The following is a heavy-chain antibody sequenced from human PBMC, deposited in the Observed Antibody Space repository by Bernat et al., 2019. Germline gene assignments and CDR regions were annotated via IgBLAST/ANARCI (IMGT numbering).Heavy chain of an antibody. V-gene: IGHV1-69*01. J-gene: IGHJ4*02. CDR1: GGTFSSYA. CDR3: ARIGRLGETNLNYFDY. D-gene: IGHD3-16*01. Sequence: QVQLVQSGAEVKKPGSSVKVSCKASGGTFSSYAISWVRQAPGQGLEWMGGIIPIFGTANYAQKFQGRVTLTADESTSTAYMELSSLRSEDTAVYYCARIGRLGETNLNYFDYWGQGTLVTVSS. CDR2: IIPIFGTA.